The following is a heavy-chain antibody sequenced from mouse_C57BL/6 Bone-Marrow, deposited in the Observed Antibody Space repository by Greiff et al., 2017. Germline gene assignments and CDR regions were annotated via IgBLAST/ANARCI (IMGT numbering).Heavy chain of an antibody. CDR3: ARGGTVVATGYFDY. CDR1: GFSLTSYA. Sequence: VQGVESGPGLVAPSQSLSITCTVSGFSLTSYAISWVRQPPGKGLEWLGVIWTGGGTNYNSALKSRLSISKYNSKSQVFLKMNSLQTDDTARYYCARGGTVVATGYFDYWGQGTTLTVSS. D-gene: IGHD1-1*01. CDR2: IWTGGGT. V-gene: IGHV2-9-1*01. J-gene: IGHJ2*01.